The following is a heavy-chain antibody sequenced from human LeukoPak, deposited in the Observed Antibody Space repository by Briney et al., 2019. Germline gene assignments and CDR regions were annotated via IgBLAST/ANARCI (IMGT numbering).Heavy chain of an antibody. CDR3: ARLKFYDSTGYSPGHYMDV. J-gene: IGHJ6*03. Sequence: SETLSLTCTVSGGPIYSYYWSWIRQTAGKGLEWIGRLFPGVSTNYNPSLKSRVTMSVDTSKNQFAVKLSAVTAADTAVYYCARLKFYDSTGYSPGHYMDVWGKGTTVTVSS. CDR1: GGPIYSYY. CDR2: LFPGVST. V-gene: IGHV4-4*07. D-gene: IGHD3-22*01.